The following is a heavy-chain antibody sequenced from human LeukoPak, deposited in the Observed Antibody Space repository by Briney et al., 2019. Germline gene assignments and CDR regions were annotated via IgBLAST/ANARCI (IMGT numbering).Heavy chain of an antibody. J-gene: IGHJ3*02. CDR3: ASAKNYYDSSGYWSNAFDI. Sequence: ASVKVSCKASGYTFTSYGISWVRQAPGQGLEWMGWISAYNGNTNYAQKLQGRVTMTTDTSTSTAYMELRSLRSDDTAVYYCASAKNYYDSSGYWSNAFDIWGQGTMVTVSS. CDR1: GYTFTSYG. D-gene: IGHD3-22*01. CDR2: ISAYNGNT. V-gene: IGHV1-18*01.